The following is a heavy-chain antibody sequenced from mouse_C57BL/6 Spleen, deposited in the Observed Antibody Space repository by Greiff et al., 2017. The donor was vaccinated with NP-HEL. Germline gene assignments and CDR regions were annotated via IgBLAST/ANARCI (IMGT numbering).Heavy chain of an antibody. CDR3: ARLTGTYFDY. V-gene: IGHV1-22*01. CDR1: GYTFTDYN. CDR2: INPNNGGT. Sequence: VQLKESGPELVKPGASVKMSCKASGYTFTDYNMHWVKQSHGKSLEWIGYINPNNGGTSYNQKFKGKATLTVNKSSSTAYMELRSLTSEDSAVYYCARLTGTYFDYWGQGTTLTVSS. J-gene: IGHJ2*01. D-gene: IGHD4-1*01.